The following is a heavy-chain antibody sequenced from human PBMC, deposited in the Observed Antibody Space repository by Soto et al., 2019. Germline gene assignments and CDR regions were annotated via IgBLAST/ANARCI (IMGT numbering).Heavy chain of an antibody. V-gene: IGHV1-69*13. CDR2: IIPIFGTA. CDR1: GGTFSSYA. D-gene: IGHD2-15*01. Sequence: SVKVSCKASGGTFSSYAISWVRQAPGQGLEWMGGIIPIFGTANYAQKFQGRVTITADESTSTAYMELSSLRSEDTAVYYCASRSAGYCSGGSCYYDYWGQGTLVTVSS. CDR3: ASRSAGYCSGGSCYYDY. J-gene: IGHJ4*02.